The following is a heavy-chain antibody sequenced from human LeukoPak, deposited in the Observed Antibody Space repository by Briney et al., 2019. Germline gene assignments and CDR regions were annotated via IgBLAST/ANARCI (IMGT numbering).Heavy chain of an antibody. V-gene: IGHV1-69*06. D-gene: IGHD6-19*01. CDR2: IIPSLGTA. CDR3: ARDRIAVAGRKYYYYMDV. CDR1: GGTFSSYA. Sequence: GASVKVSCKASGGTFSSYAISWVRQAPGQGLEWMGGIIPSLGTANYAQKFKGRVTITADKSTSTAYMELSSLRSEDTAVYYCARDRIAVAGRKYYYYMDVWGKGTTATVSS. J-gene: IGHJ6*03.